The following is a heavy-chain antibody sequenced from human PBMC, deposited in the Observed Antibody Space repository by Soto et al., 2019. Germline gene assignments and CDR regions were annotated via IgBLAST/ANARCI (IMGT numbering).Heavy chain of an antibody. CDR3: ARTIWFGQSIRYYYGMYV. CDR2: IYYSGST. Sequence: QVQLQESGPGLVKPSQTLSLTCTVSGGSISSGGYYWSWIRQHPGKGLEWIGYIYYSGSTYYNPSLKSRVTLPVDTSKNQFSLKLSSVTAADTAVYYCARTIWFGQSIRYYYGMYVWGQGTTVTVSS. CDR1: GGSISSGGYY. V-gene: IGHV4-31*03. D-gene: IGHD3-10*01. J-gene: IGHJ6*02.